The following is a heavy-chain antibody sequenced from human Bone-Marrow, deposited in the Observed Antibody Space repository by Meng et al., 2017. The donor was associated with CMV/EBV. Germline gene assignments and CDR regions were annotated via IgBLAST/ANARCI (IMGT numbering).Heavy chain of an antibody. D-gene: IGHD3-9*01. Sequence: SVKVSCKASGGTFSSYAISWVRQAPGQGLEWMGGIIPIFGTANYAQKFQGRVTITTDESTSTAYMELSSLRSEDTAVYFCARDRLIKTFYYYYGMDVWGQGTTVTVSS. V-gene: IGHV1-69*05. CDR3: ARDRLIKTFYYYYGMDV. J-gene: IGHJ6*02. CDR1: GGTFSSYA. CDR2: IIPIFGTA.